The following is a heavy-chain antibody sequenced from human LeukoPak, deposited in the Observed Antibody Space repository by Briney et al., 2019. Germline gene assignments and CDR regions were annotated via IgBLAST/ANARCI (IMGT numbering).Heavy chain of an antibody. Sequence: GGSLRLSCAGSDFSFITYAMSWVRQAPGKGLEWVSVIYGGGTTYYADSVKGRFTISRDNSKNTLYLQMNSLRAEDTAVYYCARITMSRFDPWGQGTLVTVS. J-gene: IGHJ5*02. V-gene: IGHV3-53*01. D-gene: IGHD3-10*02. CDR3: ARITMSRFDP. CDR1: DFSFITYA. CDR2: IYGGGTT.